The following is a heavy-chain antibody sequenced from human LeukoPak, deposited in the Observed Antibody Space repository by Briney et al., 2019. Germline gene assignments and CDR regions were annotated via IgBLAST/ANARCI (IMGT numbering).Heavy chain of an antibody. Sequence: ASVKVSCKASGYTFTSYGISWVRQAPGQGLEWMGWISAYNGNTNYAQKLQGRVTMTTDTSTSTAYMELRSLRSDDTAVYYCARVGDCSSTSCYYYYYYMDVWGKGTTVTVSS. J-gene: IGHJ6*03. CDR2: ISAYNGNT. CDR3: ARVGDCSSTSCYYYYYYMDV. D-gene: IGHD2-2*01. CDR1: GYTFTSYG. V-gene: IGHV1-18*01.